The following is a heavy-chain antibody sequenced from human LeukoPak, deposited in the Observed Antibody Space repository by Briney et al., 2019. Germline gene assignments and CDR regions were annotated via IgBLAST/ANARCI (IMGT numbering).Heavy chain of an antibody. Sequence: ASVKVSCKASGYTFTGYYMHCVREAPGQGLEWMGWINPNSGGTNYAQKFQGRVTMTRDTSISTAYMELSRLRSDDTAMYYCARTLVATPSWFDPWGQGTLVTVSS. V-gene: IGHV1-2*02. CDR2: INPNSGGT. CDR1: GYTFTGYY. D-gene: IGHD2-15*01. J-gene: IGHJ5*02. CDR3: ARTLVATPSWFDP.